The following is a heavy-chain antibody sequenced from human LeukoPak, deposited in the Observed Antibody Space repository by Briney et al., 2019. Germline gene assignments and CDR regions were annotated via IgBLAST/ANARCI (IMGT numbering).Heavy chain of an antibody. J-gene: IGHJ5*02. D-gene: IGHD6-13*01. CDR2: IYYSGST. CDR1: SGSISNYH. CDR3: ARLRAVAGTADWFDP. Sequence: SETLSLTCTVSSGSISNYHWTWIRQPPGKGLEWIGYIYYSGSTNYNPSLKSRVTISIDTSKNQFSLKLRYVTAADTAVYYCARLRAVAGTADWFDPWGQGTLVTVSS. V-gene: IGHV4-59*08.